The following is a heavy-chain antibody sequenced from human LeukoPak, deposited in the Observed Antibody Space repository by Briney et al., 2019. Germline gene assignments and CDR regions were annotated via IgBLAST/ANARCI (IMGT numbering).Heavy chain of an antibody. CDR1: RFTFSSYW. CDR3: AKGDRAMITFGGVID. Sequence: TGGSLRLSCAACRFTFSSYWMHWVRQAPGKGLEWVSGISWNSGSIGYADSVKGRFTISRDNAKNSLYLQMNSLRAEDMALYYCAKGDRAMITFGGVIDWGQGTLVTVSS. D-gene: IGHD3-16*02. J-gene: IGHJ4*02. V-gene: IGHV3-9*03. CDR2: ISWNSGSI.